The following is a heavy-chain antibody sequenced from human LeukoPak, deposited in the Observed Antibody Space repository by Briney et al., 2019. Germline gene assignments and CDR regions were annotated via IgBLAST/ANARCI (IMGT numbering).Heavy chain of an antibody. CDR1: GYSFNTSW. V-gene: IGHV5-51*01. Sequence: GESLKISCKGSGYSFNTSWIGWVRQMPGKGLEWMGIIYPGDSDIRYSPSFQGQVTISADKSISTAYLQWSSLKASDTAMYYCARRESIAARPFDYWGQGTLVTVSS. CDR2: IYPGDSDI. CDR3: ARRESIAARPFDY. J-gene: IGHJ4*02. D-gene: IGHD6-6*01.